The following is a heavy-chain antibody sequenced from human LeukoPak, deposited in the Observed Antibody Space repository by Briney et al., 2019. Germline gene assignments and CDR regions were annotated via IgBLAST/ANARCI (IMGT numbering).Heavy chain of an antibody. CDR3: ARHKDYYYSYMDV. V-gene: IGHV4-38-2*02. CDR1: GYSLSSGYY. Sequence: PSETLSLTCTVSGYSLSSGYYLGWVRQPPGKGLGWIWSILHSGSTYHNPSLKKRVTISVDTSKNQFSLKLSSVTAADTAVYYCARHKDYYYSYMDVWGKGTTVTISS. J-gene: IGHJ6*03. CDR2: ILHSGST.